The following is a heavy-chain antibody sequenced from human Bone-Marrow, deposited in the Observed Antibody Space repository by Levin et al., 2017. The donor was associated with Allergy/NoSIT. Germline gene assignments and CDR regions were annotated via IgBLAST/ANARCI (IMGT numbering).Heavy chain of an antibody. CDR1: GYTFTTYH. D-gene: IGHD1-1*01. CDR3: ARRAVRNLLDAFDV. Sequence: KVSCKDSGYTFTTYHFAWVRQMPGKGLEWMGMIYAGGSDAEYSPSFRGQVTISVDRSISTAYLQWSSLKASDTAIYYCARRAVRNLLDAFDVWGQGTMVTVSS. J-gene: IGHJ3*01. CDR2: IYAGGSDA. V-gene: IGHV5-51*01.